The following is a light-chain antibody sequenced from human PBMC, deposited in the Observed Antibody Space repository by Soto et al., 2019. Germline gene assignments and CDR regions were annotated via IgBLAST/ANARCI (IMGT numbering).Light chain of an antibody. CDR1: QSVSCTY. V-gene: IGKV3-20*01. Sequence: EIVLTQSPSTLSLSPGERATLSCRASQSVSCTYLAWYQQKPGQAPRLLIYGASSRATGIPDRFSGSGSGTDFTLTISRLEPEDFAVYYCQQYGSSPWTFGQGTKVEIK. CDR3: QQYGSSPWT. CDR2: GAS. J-gene: IGKJ1*01.